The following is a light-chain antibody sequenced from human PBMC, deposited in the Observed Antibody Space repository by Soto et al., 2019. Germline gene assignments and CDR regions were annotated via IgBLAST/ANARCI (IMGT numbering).Light chain of an antibody. Sequence: IQLTQSPSSLSASVGDRVTVTCRASQAIGNYLDWFQQKPGKAPDHLISAASTVRSGVPSRFSGSGSGTEFTPTISGLQPDDFATYYCLQHTSYPYTFGQGTKLEVK. J-gene: IGKJ2*01. CDR3: LQHTSYPYT. CDR1: QAIGNY. V-gene: IGKV1-17*01. CDR2: AAS.